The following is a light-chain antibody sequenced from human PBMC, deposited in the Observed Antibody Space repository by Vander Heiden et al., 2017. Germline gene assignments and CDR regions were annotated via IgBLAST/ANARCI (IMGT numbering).Light chain of an antibody. CDR1: QFINSW. CDR3: QQYQTDPVT. J-gene: IGKJ1*01. V-gene: IGKV1-5*03. CDR2: KAS. Sequence: DIQMTQSPSTLSASIGDRVTITCRASQFINSWLAWYQQKPGKAPNLLIYKASSLESGVPSRFSGSGSGTDFNLRISSLQSDDFATYYCQQYQTDPVTFGQGTKVEIK.